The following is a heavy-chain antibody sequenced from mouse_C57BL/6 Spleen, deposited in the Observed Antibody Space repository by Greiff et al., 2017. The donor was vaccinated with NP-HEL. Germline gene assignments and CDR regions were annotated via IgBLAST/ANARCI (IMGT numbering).Heavy chain of an antibody. CDR1: GFTFSDYG. J-gene: IGHJ3*01. Sequence: EVQLVESGGGLVKPGASLKLSCAASGFTFSDYGMHWVRQAPEKGLEWVAYISRGSSTIYYADTVKGRFTISRDNTKNTLYLQMTSLGSEDTAMYYCARRSGSAWFAYWGQGTLVTVSA. V-gene: IGHV5-17*01. CDR2: ISRGSSTI. CDR3: ARRSGSAWFAY. D-gene: IGHD4-1*01.